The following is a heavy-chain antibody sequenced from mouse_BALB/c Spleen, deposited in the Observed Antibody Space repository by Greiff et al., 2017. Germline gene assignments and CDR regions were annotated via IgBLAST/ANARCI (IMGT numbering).Heavy chain of an antibody. V-gene: IGHV3-2*02. D-gene: IGHD2-4*01. Sequence: EVKLVESGPGLVKPSQSLSLTCTVTGYSITSDYAWNWIRQFPGNKLEWMGYISYSGSTSYNPSLKSRISITRDTSKNQFFLQLNSVTTEDTATYYCARGGDYDGFYWGQGTTLTVSS. CDR1: GYSITSDYA. CDR3: ARGGDYDGFY. J-gene: IGHJ2*01. CDR2: ISYSGST.